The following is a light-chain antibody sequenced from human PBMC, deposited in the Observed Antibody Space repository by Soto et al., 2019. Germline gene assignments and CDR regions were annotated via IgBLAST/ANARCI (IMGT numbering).Light chain of an antibody. CDR1: QTISSNY. J-gene: IGKJ2*01. V-gene: IGKV3-20*01. CDR3: QHYDSPPPVYT. CDR2: GSS. Sequence: EIVLTQSPGTLSLSPGERATLSCRASQTISSNYLVWYQQKPGQAPRLLIYGSSSRATGISDRFSGSGSGTDFTLTISRLEPEDFAVYYCQHYDSPPPVYTFGQGTKLEI.